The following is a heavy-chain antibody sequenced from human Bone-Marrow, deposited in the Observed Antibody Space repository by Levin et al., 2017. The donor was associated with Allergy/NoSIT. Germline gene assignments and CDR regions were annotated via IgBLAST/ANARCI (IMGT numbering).Heavy chain of an antibody. Sequence: RSQTLSLTCAVSGGSISSSNYYWGWIRQPPGKGLEWIATIYYSGKTYYNPSLKSRVTISADTAKNQFSLKLNSVTAADTAVYYCARLDPVYWGQGALVTVSS. J-gene: IGHJ4*02. CDR3: ARLDPVY. CDR1: GGSISSSNYY. D-gene: IGHD1-1*01. CDR2: IYYSGKT. V-gene: IGHV4-39*01.